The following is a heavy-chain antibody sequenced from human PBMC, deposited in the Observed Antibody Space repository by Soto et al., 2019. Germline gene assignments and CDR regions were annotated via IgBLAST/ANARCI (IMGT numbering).Heavy chain of an antibody. CDR3: ARGMSEEQIFYYFDY. CDR1: GGSISSGGYY. V-gene: IGHV4-61*08. J-gene: IGHJ4*02. Sequence: SETLSLTCTVSGGSISSGGYYWSWIRQHPGKGLEWIGYIYYSATTTYNPSLKNRVTISVDASKSQFYLKLRSVTAADTAVYYCARGMSEEQIFYYFDYWGQGALVTVSS. D-gene: IGHD3-9*01. CDR2: IYYSATT.